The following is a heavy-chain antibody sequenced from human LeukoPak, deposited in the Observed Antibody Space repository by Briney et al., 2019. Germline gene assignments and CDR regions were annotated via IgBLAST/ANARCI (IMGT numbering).Heavy chain of an antibody. J-gene: IGHJ6*04. CDR1: GYTFTGYL. CDR3: ARVEGYPEKMDV. D-gene: IGHD5-18*01. Sequence: ASVKVSCKASGYTFTGYLMHWVRQAPGQGLEWMGWINPNNGDTNYAQKFQGRVTVTRDTSISTAYMELSRLTSDDTAVYYCARVEGYPEKMDVWGKGTTVTVST. CDR2: INPNNGDT. V-gene: IGHV1-2*02.